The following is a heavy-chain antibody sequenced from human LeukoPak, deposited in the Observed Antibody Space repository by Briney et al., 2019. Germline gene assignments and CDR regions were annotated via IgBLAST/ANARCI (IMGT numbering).Heavy chain of an antibody. CDR3: ATLKFGSSTSCFGNYFDY. CDR2: FDPEDGET. D-gene: IGHD2-2*01. J-gene: IGHJ4*02. CDR1: GYTLIELS. V-gene: IGHV1-24*01. Sequence: ASVKVSCKFAGYTLIELSMHWVRQAPGKGLEWMGGFDPEDGETIYAQKFQGRVTMTEDTSTDTAYMELSSLRSEDTAVYYCATLKFGSSTSCFGNYFDYWGQGTLVTVSS.